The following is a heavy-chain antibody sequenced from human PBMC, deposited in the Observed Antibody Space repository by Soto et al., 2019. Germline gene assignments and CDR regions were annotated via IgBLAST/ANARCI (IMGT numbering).Heavy chain of an antibody. CDR3: ARSEATVLDS. CDR2: SHQSGRT. J-gene: IGHJ4*02. V-gene: IGHV4-4*02. CDR1: GDSMSSSNW. Sequence: QVQLQESGPGLVKPSGTLSLTCTVSGDSMSSSNWWNGVGQTPGKGLQWFGESHQSGRTNYNPSLKSRVTISVDKSKNRFSLNLKSGTAADTAVYYCARSEATVLDSWGQGTLVTVSS. D-gene: IGHD4-17*01.